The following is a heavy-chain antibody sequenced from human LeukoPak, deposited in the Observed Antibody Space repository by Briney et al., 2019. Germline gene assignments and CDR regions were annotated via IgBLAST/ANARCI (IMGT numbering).Heavy chain of an antibody. CDR2: IYSGGST. Sequence: GGSLRLSCAASGFTVSSNYMSWARQAPGKGLEWVSVIYSGGSTYYADSVKGRFTISRDNSKNTLYLQMNNLRAEDTAVYYCASGSGSYRTPYYYMDVWGKGTTVTVSS. J-gene: IGHJ6*03. CDR1: GFTVSSNY. V-gene: IGHV3-53*01. CDR3: ASGSGSYRTPYYYMDV. D-gene: IGHD3-10*01.